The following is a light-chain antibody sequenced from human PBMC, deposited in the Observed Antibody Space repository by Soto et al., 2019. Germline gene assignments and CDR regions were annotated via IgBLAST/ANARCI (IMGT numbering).Light chain of an antibody. Sequence: VLTQPPSVSAAPGQKVTRSCSGSSSNIGNNYVSWYQQPPGTAPKLLIYDNNKRPSGIPDRFSGSKSGTSATLGITGLQTGDEADYYCGTWDSSLSGLYVFGTGTKV. V-gene: IGLV1-51*01. CDR3: GTWDSSLSGLYV. J-gene: IGLJ1*01. CDR1: SSNIGNNY. CDR2: DNN.